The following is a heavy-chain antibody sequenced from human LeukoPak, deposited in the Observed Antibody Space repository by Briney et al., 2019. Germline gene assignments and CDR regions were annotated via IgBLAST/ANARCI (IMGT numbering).Heavy chain of an antibody. J-gene: IGHJ4*02. CDR3: ATDQSIAGPTTADY. CDR2: INTDGSNT. Sequence: PGGSLRLSCAASGFTVSSNYMTWVRQAPGKGLVWVSRINTDGSNTIYAASVKGRFTISRDNAKNTLYLQMNSLRAEDTAVYYCATDQSIAGPTTADYWGQGTLVTVSS. V-gene: IGHV3-74*01. CDR1: GFTVSSNY. D-gene: IGHD1-26*01.